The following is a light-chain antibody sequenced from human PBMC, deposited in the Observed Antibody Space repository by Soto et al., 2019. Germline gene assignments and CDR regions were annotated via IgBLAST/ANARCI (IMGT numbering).Light chain of an antibody. CDR3: QQYGSSPGT. CDR1: QSVSSSY. CDR2: GAS. V-gene: IGKV3-20*01. Sequence: ETVLTQSPGAISLSPGERATLSCRASQSVSSSYLAWYQQKPGQAPRLLIYGASSRATGIPDRFSGSGSGTDFTLTINSLEPEDFAVYYCQQYGSSPGTFGQGTKVDI. J-gene: IGKJ1*01.